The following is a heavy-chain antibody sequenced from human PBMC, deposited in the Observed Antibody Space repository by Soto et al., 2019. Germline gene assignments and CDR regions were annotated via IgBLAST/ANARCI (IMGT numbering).Heavy chain of an antibody. CDR3: ARDFACSGGRCYDLFDP. J-gene: IGHJ5*02. D-gene: IGHD2-15*01. CDR2: ISTYDGHT. V-gene: IGHV1-18*01. Sequence: QVQLVQSGAEVKKPGASVKVSCKASGYTFSTYGISWVRQAPGQGLEWMGWISTYDGHTNYAQNLQGRVTMTTDTATTTAYLELRSLRSDDTALYYCARDFACSGGRCYDLFDPWGQGTLVTVSS. CDR1: GYTFSTYG.